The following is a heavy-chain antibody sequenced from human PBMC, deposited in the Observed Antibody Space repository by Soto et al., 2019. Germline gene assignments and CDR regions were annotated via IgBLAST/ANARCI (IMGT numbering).Heavy chain of an antibody. V-gene: IGHV3-23*01. CDR3: ATGPTIFGVLISFDYYYGFDV. D-gene: IGHD3-3*01. Sequence: VGSLRLSCAASGFIFSNSATSWVRQPPGKGLEWVSAISGSASSTYYAVSVKGRFTISRDNSKHPLYLQMISLRAEEVAVYYRATGPTIFGVLISFDYYYGFDVWGQGTTGTGSS. J-gene: IGHJ6*02. CDR1: GFIFSNSA. CDR2: ISGSASST.